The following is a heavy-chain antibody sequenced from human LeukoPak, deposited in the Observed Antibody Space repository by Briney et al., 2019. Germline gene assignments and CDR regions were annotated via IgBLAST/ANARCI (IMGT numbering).Heavy chain of an antibody. CDR3: ARVVRFLEWSFDY. CDR1: GFTFSSYS. V-gene: IGHV3-66*02. Sequence: PGGSLRLSCAASGFTFSSYSMNWVRQAPGKGLEWVSVIYSGGSTYYADSVKGRFTISRDNSKNTLYLQMNSLRAEDTAVYYCARVVRFLEWSFDYWGQGTLVTVSS. CDR2: IYSGGST. D-gene: IGHD3-3*01. J-gene: IGHJ4*02.